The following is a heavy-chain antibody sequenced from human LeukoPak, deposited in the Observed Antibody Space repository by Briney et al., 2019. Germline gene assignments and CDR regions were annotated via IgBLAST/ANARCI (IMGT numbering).Heavy chain of an antibody. J-gene: IGHJ4*02. CDR1: GGSISSSSYY. D-gene: IGHD4-11*01. CDR3: ARRGNSNSSNRFDY. Sequence: PSETLSLTCTVSGGSISSSSYYWAWIRQPPGKGLEWIGSIYYSGSTYYNPSLKSRVTISVDTSKNQFSLKLSSVTAADTAVYYCARRGNSNSSNRFDYWGQGTLVTVSS. CDR2: IYYSGST. V-gene: IGHV4-39*01.